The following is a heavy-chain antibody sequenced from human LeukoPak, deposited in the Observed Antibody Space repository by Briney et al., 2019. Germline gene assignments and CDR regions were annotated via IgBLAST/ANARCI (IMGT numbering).Heavy chain of an antibody. D-gene: IGHD2-2*01. CDR3: AVEQPAAIGGRYYFDY. CDR1: GHTHSSHC. V-gene: IGHV3-21*01. Sequence: GGSLRLSCAVSGHTHSSHCTNWARHPPGKWREWVSSNRSSSSHIHYADLGEGRFPISRENDKNSLYLQMNSLRAEDTAVYYCAVEQPAAIGGRYYFDYWGQGTLVTVSS. J-gene: IGHJ4*02. CDR2: NRSSSSHI.